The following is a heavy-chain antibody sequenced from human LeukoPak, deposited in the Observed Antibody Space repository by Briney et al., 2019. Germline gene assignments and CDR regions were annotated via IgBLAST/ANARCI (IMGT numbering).Heavy chain of an antibody. V-gene: IGHV1-18*01. CDR1: GYTFTSYG. CDR2: ISAYNGNT. CDR3: ARVVRDSSEGYFDY. J-gene: IGHJ4*02. D-gene: IGHD3-22*01. Sequence: ASVKVSCKASGYTFTSYGISWVRQAPGQGLEWMGRISAYNGNTNYAQKHQGRVTMTTDTSTSTAYMELRSLRSDDTAVYYCARVVRDSSEGYFDYWGQGTLVTVSS.